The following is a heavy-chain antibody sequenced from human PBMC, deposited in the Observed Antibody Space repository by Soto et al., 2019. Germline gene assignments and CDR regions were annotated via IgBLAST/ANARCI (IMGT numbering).Heavy chain of an antibody. D-gene: IGHD5-12*01. V-gene: IGHV4-39*01. Sequence: SETLSLTCTVSGGSISSSSYYWGWIRQPPGKGLEWIGSIYYSGSTYYNPSLKSRVTISVDTSKNQFSLKLSSGTAADTAVYYCATAWGRLVATTKRDYWGQGTLVTVSS. CDR3: ATAWGRLVATTKRDY. CDR1: GGSISSSSYY. J-gene: IGHJ4*02. CDR2: IYYSGST.